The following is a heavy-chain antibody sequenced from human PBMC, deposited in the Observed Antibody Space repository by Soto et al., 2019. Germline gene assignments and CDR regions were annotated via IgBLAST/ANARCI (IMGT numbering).Heavy chain of an antibody. D-gene: IGHD2-15*01. CDR1: GFIVSDTY. Sequence: EVQLVESGGGLVQPGGSLRLSCTASGFIVSDTYMNWVRQAPGKGLEWVSVISNRGDTHYADSVRGRFSLSRDIADNTVPLQMNNLSVEDTAVYYCARGPRYCGGGSCSITGDAFDIWGQGTMVTVSS. V-gene: IGHV3-66*01. CDR3: ARGPRYCGGGSCSITGDAFDI. J-gene: IGHJ3*02. CDR2: ISNRGDT.